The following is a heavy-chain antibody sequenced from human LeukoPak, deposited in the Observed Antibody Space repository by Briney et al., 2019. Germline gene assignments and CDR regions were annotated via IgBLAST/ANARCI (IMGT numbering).Heavy chain of an antibody. CDR2: VSSSSYI. Sequence: GGSLRLSCAASGFTFSSYSMNWVRQAPGKGLEWVSSVSSSSYIYYADSVKGRFTISRDNAKNSLYLQMNSLRAEDTAVYYCARFRVFGVVIISGMDVWGQGTTVTVSS. D-gene: IGHD3-3*01. V-gene: IGHV3-21*01. CDR3: ARFRVFGVVIISGMDV. CDR1: GFTFSSYS. J-gene: IGHJ6*02.